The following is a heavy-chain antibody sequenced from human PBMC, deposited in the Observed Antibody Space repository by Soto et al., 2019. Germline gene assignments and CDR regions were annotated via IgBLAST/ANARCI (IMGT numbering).Heavy chain of an antibody. CDR1: GGTFSSYA. CDR3: ARDRDYYGSGSYYIPGWFDP. J-gene: IGHJ5*02. D-gene: IGHD3-10*01. Sequence: GASVKVSCKASGGTFSSYAISWVRQAPGQGLEWMGGIIPIFGTANYAQKFQGRVTITADESTSTAYMELSSLRSEDTAVYYCARDRDYYGSGSYYIPGWFDPWGQGTLVTSPQ. V-gene: IGHV1-69*13. CDR2: IIPIFGTA.